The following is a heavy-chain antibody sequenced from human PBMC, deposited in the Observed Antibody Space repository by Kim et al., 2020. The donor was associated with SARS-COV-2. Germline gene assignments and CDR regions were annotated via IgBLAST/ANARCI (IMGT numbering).Heavy chain of an antibody. V-gene: IGHV3-15*01. CDR3: TTGGDGWQNYDDAFDI. Sequence: GGSLRLSCAASGFTFINAWMTWVRQAPGKGPEWVGRIKSKTGSGTTDFAAPVKGRFSISRDDSKNTVYLQMNNLKTEDTGVYYCTTGGDGWQNYDDAFDIWGQGTMVTVSS. CDR1: GFTFINAW. CDR2: IKSKTGSGTT. J-gene: IGHJ3*02. D-gene: IGHD3-22*01.